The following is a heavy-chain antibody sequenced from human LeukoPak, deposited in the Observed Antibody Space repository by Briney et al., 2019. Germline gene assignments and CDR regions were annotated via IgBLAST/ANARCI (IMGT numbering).Heavy chain of an antibody. CDR1: GFTFSSYA. CDR2: ISYDGSNK. V-gene: IGHV3-30*04. Sequence: GGSLRLSCAATGFTFSSYAMHWVRQAPGKGLEWVAVISYDGSNKYYADSVKGRFTISRDNSKNTLYLQMNSLRAEDTAVYYCAREGIAARPDFPYYYYYMDVWGKGTTVTVSS. CDR3: AREGIAARPDFPYYYYYMDV. J-gene: IGHJ6*03. D-gene: IGHD6-6*01.